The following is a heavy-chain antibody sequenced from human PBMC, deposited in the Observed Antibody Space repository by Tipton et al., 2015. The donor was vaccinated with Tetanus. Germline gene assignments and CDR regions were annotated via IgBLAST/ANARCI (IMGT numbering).Heavy chain of an antibody. CDR1: GASIRGSGFF. CDR2: IYYSGDT. J-gene: IGHJ4*02. CDR3: ARDQGTSGFH. D-gene: IGHD1-7*01. V-gene: IGHV4-31*03. Sequence: TLSLTCTVSGASIRGSGFFWNWVRQHPGKGLEWIGYIYYSGDTYINPSLKSRVTMSVDTSKNQFSLNVSSVTAADTAVYYCARDQGTSGFHWGQGTLVTVSS.